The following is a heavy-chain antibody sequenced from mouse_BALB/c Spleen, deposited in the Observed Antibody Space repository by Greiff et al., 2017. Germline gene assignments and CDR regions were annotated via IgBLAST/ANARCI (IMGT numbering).Heavy chain of an antibody. V-gene: IGHV1-14*01. Sequence: VHVKQSGPELVKPGASVKMSCKASGYTFTSYVMHWVKQKPGQGLEWIGYINPYNDGTKYNEKFKGKATLTSDKSSSTAYMELSSLTSEDSAVYYCARGGITYYAMDYWGQGTSVTVSS. J-gene: IGHJ4*01. CDR1: GYTFTSYV. CDR3: ARGGITYYAMDY. D-gene: IGHD2-4*01. CDR2: INPYNDGT.